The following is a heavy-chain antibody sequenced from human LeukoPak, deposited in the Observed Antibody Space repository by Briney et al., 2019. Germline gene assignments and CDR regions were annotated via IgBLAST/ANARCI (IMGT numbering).Heavy chain of an antibody. D-gene: IGHD6-13*01. CDR2: IYSTGSS. Sequence: SETLSLPCTVSIRFISSCYWSWLRRPAGKGVEWIGCIYSTGSSNYNPSLKSRVTMSVDTSKNQFSLRLRSVTAADTAVYYCARQIASAGTAGFDFWGQGALVTVSS. CDR3: ARQIASAGTAGFDF. V-gene: IGHV4-4*07. J-gene: IGHJ4*02. CDR1: IRFISSCY.